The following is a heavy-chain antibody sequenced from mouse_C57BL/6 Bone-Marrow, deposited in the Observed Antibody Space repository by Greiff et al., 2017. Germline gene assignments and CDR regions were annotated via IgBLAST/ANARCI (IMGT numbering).Heavy chain of an antibody. V-gene: IGHV1-64*01. Sequence: QVQLQQPGAELVKPGASVKLSCKASGYTFTSYWMHWVKQRPGQGLEWIGMIHPNSGSTNYNEKFKSKATLTVDKSSSTAYMQLSSLTSEDSAVYYCARDSSGYNYAMDYGGQGTSVTVSS. J-gene: IGHJ4*01. CDR2: IHPNSGST. CDR1: GYTFTSYW. CDR3: ARDSSGYNYAMDY. D-gene: IGHD3-2*02.